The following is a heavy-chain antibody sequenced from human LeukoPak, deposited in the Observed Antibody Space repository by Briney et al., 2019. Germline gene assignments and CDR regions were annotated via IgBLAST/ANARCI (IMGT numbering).Heavy chain of an antibody. Sequence: GGSLRLSCAASGFTFSSYEINWVRQAPGKGLEWVSYISSSGSTIYYADSVKGRFTISRDNAENSLYLQMNSLIAEDTAVYYCARELTVTTFDDWGQGTLVTVSS. CDR3: ARELTVTTFDD. CDR1: GFTFSSYE. V-gene: IGHV3-48*03. CDR2: ISSSGSTI. D-gene: IGHD4-17*01. J-gene: IGHJ4*02.